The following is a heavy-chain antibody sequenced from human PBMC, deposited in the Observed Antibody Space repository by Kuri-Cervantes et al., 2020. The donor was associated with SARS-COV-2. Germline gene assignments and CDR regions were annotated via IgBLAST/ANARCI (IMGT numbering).Heavy chain of an antibody. V-gene: IGHV3-30-3*01. CDR1: GFTFSSYA. Sequence: GGSLRLSCAASGFTFSSYAMHWVRQAPGKGLEWVAVISYDGSNKYYADSVKGRFTISRDNSKNTLYLQMNSLRAEDTAVYYCARGAVAGTLNYYYYGMDVWGQGTTVTVSS. D-gene: IGHD6-19*01. CDR3: ARGAVAGTLNYYYYGMDV. J-gene: IGHJ6*02. CDR2: ISYDGSNK.